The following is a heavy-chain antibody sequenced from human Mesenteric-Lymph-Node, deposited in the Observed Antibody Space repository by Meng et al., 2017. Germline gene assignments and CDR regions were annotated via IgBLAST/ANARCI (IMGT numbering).Heavy chain of an antibody. D-gene: IGHD7-27*01. V-gene: IGHV7-4-1*02. CDR1: GYTFTSYA. J-gene: IGHJ5*02. CDR2: INTNTGNP. CDR3: ARAEKFKRLGRNWFDP. Sequence: QGQRVQSGAEVKKSGASVKVSCKASGYTFTSYAMNWVRQAPGQGLEWMGWINTNTGNPTYAQGFTGRFVFSLDTSVSTAYLQISSLKAEDTAVYYCARAEKFKRLGRNWFDPWGQGTLVTVSS.